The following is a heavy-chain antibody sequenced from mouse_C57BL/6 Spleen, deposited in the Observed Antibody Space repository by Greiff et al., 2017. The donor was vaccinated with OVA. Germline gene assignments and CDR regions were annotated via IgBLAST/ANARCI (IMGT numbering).Heavy chain of an antibody. V-gene: IGHV5-16*01. J-gene: IGHJ3*01. D-gene: IGHD2-5*01. CDR3: ARIGSNYWFAY. CDR1: GFTFSDYY. Sequence: EVKLMESEGGLVQPGSSMKLSCTASGFTFSDYYMAWVRQVPEKGLEWVANINYDGSSTYYLDSLKSRFIISRDNAKNILYLQMSSLKSEDTATYYCARIGSNYWFAYWGQGTLVTVSA. CDR2: INYDGSST.